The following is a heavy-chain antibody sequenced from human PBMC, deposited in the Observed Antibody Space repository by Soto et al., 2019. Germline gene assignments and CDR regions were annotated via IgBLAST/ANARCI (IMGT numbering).Heavy chain of an antibody. Sequence: SETLSLTCGVYGGPFSSYYWSWIRQPPGKGLGWIGEIYHSGSTNYNPSLKSRVTISVDTSKNQFSLRLASVTAADTAVYYCARVGRRGPHCNTSSCSPFGWFDPWGQGTLVTVSS. CDR1: GGPFSSYY. V-gene: IGHV4-34*01. CDR3: ARVGRRGPHCNTSSCSPFGWFDP. J-gene: IGHJ5*02. D-gene: IGHD6-13*01. CDR2: IYHSGST.